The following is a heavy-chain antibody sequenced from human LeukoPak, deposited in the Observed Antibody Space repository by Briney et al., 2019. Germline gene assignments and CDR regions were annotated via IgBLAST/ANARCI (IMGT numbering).Heavy chain of an antibody. CDR1: GFTFRTYA. CDR2: IHTSGST. D-gene: IGHD6-6*01. J-gene: IGHJ4*02. Sequence: KTGGSLRLSCAASGFTFRTYAMSWVRQAPGKGLEWIGRIHTSGSTNYNPSLKSRVTMSVDTSKNQFSLNLSSVTAADTAMYYCAREFSGTSIAARVFDSWGQGTLVTVSS. CDR3: AREFSGTSIAARVFDS. V-gene: IGHV4-4*07.